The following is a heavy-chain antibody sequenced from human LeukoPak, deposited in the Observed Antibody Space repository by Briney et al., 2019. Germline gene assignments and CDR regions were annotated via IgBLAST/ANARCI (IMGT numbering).Heavy chain of an antibody. CDR2: ITTSSTYT. J-gene: IGHJ3*02. V-gene: IGHV3-21*04. CDR3: AKDIIPIAVAFSAFDI. Sequence: GGSLRLSCEASGFSFSSYNMDWVRQTPGKGLEWISSITTSSTYTFYADSVKGRFTISRDNARNSLYLQMNSLRAEDTALYYCAKDIIPIAVAFSAFDIWGQGTMVTVSS. D-gene: IGHD6-19*01. CDR1: GFSFSSYN.